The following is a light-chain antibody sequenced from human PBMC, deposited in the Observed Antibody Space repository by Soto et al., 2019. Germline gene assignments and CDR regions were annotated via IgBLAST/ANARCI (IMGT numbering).Light chain of an antibody. CDR2: DAS. V-gene: IGKV3-11*01. J-gene: IGKJ1*01. CDR1: PSVSSY. CDR3: QQRSNWPWT. Sequence: EIVLTQSPATLSLSPGERATRSCRASPSVSSYLAWYQQKAGQAPRLLIYDASNRATGIPARFSGSGSGTDFTLTISSLEPEDFAVYYCQQRSNWPWTFGQGTKVEIK.